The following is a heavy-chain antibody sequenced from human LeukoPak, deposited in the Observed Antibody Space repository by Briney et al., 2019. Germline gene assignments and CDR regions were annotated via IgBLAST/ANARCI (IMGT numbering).Heavy chain of an antibody. V-gene: IGHV3-74*01. CDR2: INTQGTYT. Sequence: GGSLRLSCAASGFTFSSYWMHWVRQDPGRGLLWVSRINTQGTYTNYADSVKGRFTISRDNAKNTLYLQMSSLRADDTAVYYCVIDLGDYNDFWGQGTLVSVSS. D-gene: IGHD2-15*01. J-gene: IGHJ4*02. CDR3: VIDLGDYNDF. CDR1: GFTFSSYW.